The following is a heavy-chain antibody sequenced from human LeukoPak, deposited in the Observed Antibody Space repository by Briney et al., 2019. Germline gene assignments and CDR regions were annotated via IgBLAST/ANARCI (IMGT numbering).Heavy chain of an antibody. CDR2: IYTSGST. V-gene: IGHV4-4*07. D-gene: IGHD3-10*01. J-gene: IGHJ4*02. CDR1: GGSISSYY. Sequence: SETLSLTCTVSGGSISSYYWSRIRQPAGKGLEWIGRIYTSGSTNYNPSLKSRVTISVDTSKNQFSLKLSSVTAADTAVYYCARVRRYGSGSYPVDYWGRGTLVTVSS. CDR3: ARVRRYGSGSYPVDY.